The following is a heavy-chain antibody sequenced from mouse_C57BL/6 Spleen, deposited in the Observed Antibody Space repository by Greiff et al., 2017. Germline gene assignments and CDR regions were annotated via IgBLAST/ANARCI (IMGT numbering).Heavy chain of an antibody. V-gene: IGHV1-81*01. CDR2: IYPRSGNT. CDR3: ARVTIYGGYYVPFRDY. Sequence: VQLQQSGAELARPGASVKLSCKASGYTFTSYGISWVKQRTGQGLEWIGEIYPRSGNTYYNEKFKGKATLTADKSSSTAYMELRSLTSEDSAVYFCARVTIYGGYYVPFRDYWGQGTSVTVSS. J-gene: IGHJ4*01. D-gene: IGHD2-3*01. CDR1: GYTFTSYG.